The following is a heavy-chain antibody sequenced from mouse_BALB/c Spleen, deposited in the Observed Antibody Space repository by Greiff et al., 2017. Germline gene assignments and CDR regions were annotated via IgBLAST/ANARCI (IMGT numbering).Heavy chain of an antibody. V-gene: IGHV1-54*01. CDR1: GYAFTNYL. J-gene: IGHJ3*01. D-gene: IGHD6-1*01. CDR3: VQRFAY. CDR2: INPGSGGT. Sequence: VQLQQSGAELVRPGTSVKVSCKASGYAFTNYLIEWVKQRPGQGLEWIGVINPGSGGTNYNEKFKGKATLTADKSSSTAYMQLSSLTSDDSAVYFFVQRFAYWGQGTLVTVSA.